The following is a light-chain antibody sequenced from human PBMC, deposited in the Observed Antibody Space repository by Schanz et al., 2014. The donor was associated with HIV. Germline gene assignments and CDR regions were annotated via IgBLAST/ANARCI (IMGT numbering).Light chain of an antibody. V-gene: IGKV1-9*01. CDR3: QQLNSYPSIT. J-gene: IGKJ5*01. Sequence: DIQLTQSPSFLSASVGDRVTITCRASQGFGSYLAWYQQRPGKAPKLLIYATSTLQNGVPSRFSGSGFGTSFTLTISSLQPEDFATYYCQQLNSYPSITFGQGTRLEIK. CDR1: QGFGSY. CDR2: ATS.